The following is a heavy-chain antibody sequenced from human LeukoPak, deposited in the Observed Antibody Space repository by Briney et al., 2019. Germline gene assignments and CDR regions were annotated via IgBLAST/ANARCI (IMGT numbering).Heavy chain of an antibody. V-gene: IGHV4-61*01. CDR1: GGSVSSGSYY. D-gene: IGHD3-22*01. CDR3: ARDYYDSSGYYYSAS. Sequence: SETLSLTCTVSGGSVSSGSYYWSWIRQPPGKGLEWIGYIYYSGSTNYNPSLKSRVTISVDTSKNQFSLKLSSVTAADTAVYYCARDYYDSSGYYYSASWGQGTLVTVSS. J-gene: IGHJ4*02. CDR2: IYYSGST.